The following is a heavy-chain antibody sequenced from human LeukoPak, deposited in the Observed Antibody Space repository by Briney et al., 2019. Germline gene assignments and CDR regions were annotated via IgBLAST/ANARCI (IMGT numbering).Heavy chain of an antibody. V-gene: IGHV4-4*09. J-gene: IGHJ4*02. CDR1: GGSISSYY. Sequence: PSETLSLTCTVSGGSISSYYWSWIRQPPGKGLEWIGYIYTSGSTNYNPSLKSRVTISVDTSKNQFPLKLSSVTAADTAVYYCASNSGSYYRYWGQGTLVTVSS. CDR2: IYTSGST. CDR3: ASNSGSYYRY. D-gene: IGHD1-26*01.